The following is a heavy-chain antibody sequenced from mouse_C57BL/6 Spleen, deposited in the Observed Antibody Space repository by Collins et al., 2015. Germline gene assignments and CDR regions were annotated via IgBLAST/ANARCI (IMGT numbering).Heavy chain of an antibody. CDR3: TRSSYQAWFAY. CDR2: IDPETGGT. Sequence: QVQLQQSGAELVRPGASVTLSCKASGYTFTDYEMHWVKQTPVHGLEWIGAIDPETGGTAYNQKFKGKAILTADKSSSTAYMELRSLTSEDSAVYYCTRSSYQAWFAYWGQGTLVTVSA. V-gene: IGHV1-15*01. CDR1: GYTFTDYE. J-gene: IGHJ3*01. D-gene: IGHD1-1*01.